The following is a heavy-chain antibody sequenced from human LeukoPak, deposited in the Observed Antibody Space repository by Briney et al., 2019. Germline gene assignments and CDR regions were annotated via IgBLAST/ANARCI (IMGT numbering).Heavy chain of an antibody. CDR3: ARDVLRFLEWSPVGYYYYMDV. V-gene: IGHV1-46*01. CDR1: GYTFTSYY. Sequence: ASVKVSCKASGYTFTSYYMHWVRQAPGQGLEWMGIINPSGGSTSYAQKFQGRVTMTRDMSTSTVYMELSSLRSEDTAVYYCARDVLRFLEWSPVGYYYYMDVWGKGTTVTVSS. D-gene: IGHD3-3*01. CDR2: INPSGGST. J-gene: IGHJ6*03.